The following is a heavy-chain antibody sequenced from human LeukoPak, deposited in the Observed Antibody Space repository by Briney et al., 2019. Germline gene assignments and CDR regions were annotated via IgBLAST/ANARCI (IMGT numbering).Heavy chain of an antibody. Sequence: PGGSLRLSCAASGFTFSSYAMSWVRQAPGKGLEWVSVISGSGGSTFYADSVKGRFTISRDNSKNTLYLQMNSLRAEDTAVYYCAKHGSSGYTFGNDYWGQGTLVTVSS. CDR3: AKHGSSGYTFGNDY. CDR2: ISGSGGST. J-gene: IGHJ4*02. CDR1: GFTFSSYA. V-gene: IGHV3-23*01. D-gene: IGHD3-22*01.